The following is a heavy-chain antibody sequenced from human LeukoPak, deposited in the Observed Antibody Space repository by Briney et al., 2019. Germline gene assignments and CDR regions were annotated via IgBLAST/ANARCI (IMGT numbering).Heavy chain of an antibody. Sequence: GRSLRLSCAASGFTFSSYAMHWVRQAPGKGLEWVAVISYDGSNKHYADSVKGRFTISRDNSKNTLYLQMNSLRAEDTAVYYCARDFRPRYYYDSSGYWSWFDPWGQGTLVTVSS. D-gene: IGHD3-22*01. J-gene: IGHJ5*02. CDR3: ARDFRPRYYYDSSGYWSWFDP. CDR2: ISYDGSNK. V-gene: IGHV3-30-3*01. CDR1: GFTFSSYA.